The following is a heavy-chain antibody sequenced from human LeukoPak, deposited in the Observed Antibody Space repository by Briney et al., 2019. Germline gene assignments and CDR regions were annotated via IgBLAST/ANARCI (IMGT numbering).Heavy chain of an antibody. Sequence: RGAPKLPLAASGFTFSRYGMHWVRQGPGKGGGGVAVILYDGSTKYYLDSVKGRFTISGDNSKNTLYLQMNSLRAEDTAVYYCARYGDYGEYFQHWGQGTLVTVSS. CDR3: ARYGDYGEYFQH. V-gene: IGHV3-33*01. J-gene: IGHJ1*01. D-gene: IGHD4-17*01. CDR1: GFTFSRYG. CDR2: ILYDGSTK.